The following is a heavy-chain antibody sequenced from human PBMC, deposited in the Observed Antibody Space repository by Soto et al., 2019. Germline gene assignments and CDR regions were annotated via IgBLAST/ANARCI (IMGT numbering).Heavy chain of an antibody. V-gene: IGHV1-69*13. D-gene: IGHD5-18*01. CDR3: ARLGADTAMDFYYAYGMDV. CDR1: GGTFISYA. J-gene: IGHJ6*02. CDR2: IIPIFGTA. Sequence: SVKVSCKASGGTFISYAISWVRQSPVQGLEWMGGIIPIFGTANYAQKFQGRVTITADESTSTAYMELRSLRSEDTAVYYCARLGADTAMDFYYAYGMDVWGQRTTVTVSS.